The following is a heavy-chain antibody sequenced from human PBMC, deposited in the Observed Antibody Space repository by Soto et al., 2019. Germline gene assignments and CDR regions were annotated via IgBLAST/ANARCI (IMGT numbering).Heavy chain of an antibody. CDR3: AKKGMRNGMDV. Sequence: ASVKVSCKASGYTFTSYYMHWVRQAPGQGLEWMGIISPSGGSTSYAQKFQGRVTMTRDTSTSTVYMELSSLRSEDTAVYYCAKKGMRNGMDVWGQGTTVTVSS. V-gene: IGHV1-46*01. CDR2: ISPSGGST. J-gene: IGHJ6*02. CDR1: GYTFTSYY.